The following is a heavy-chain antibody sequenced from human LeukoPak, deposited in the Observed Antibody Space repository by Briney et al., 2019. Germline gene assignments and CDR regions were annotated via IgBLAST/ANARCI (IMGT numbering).Heavy chain of an antibody. CDR3: AREINDDYGDYDCPKDCWGIRDAFDI. V-gene: IGHV4-39*07. J-gene: IGHJ3*02. Sequence: SETLSLTCTVSGGSISSSSYYWGWIRQPPGTGLEWIGSIYYSGSSYYNLSLKSRVTISVDTSKNQFSLKLSSVTAADTAVYYCAREINDDYGDYDCPKDCWGIRDAFDIWGQGTMVIVSS. CDR1: GGSISSSSYY. CDR2: IYYSGSS. D-gene: IGHD4-17*01.